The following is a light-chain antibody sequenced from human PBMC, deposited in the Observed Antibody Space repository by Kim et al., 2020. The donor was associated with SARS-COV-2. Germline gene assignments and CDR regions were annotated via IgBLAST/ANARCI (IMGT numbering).Light chain of an antibody. J-gene: IGLJ3*02. Sequence: GTRVPSSCSGSRSNIGSNFVNWYQQLPGTAPKLLIYSNDYRSSGVPDRFSGSKSGTSASLAISGLQSEDEADYYCVAWDDSLSGSVFGGGTQLTVL. CDR3: VAWDDSLSGSV. CDR2: SND. CDR1: RSNIGSNF. V-gene: IGLV1-44*01.